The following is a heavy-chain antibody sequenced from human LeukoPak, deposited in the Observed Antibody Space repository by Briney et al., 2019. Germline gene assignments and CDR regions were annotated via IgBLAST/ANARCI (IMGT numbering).Heavy chain of an antibody. Sequence: SETLSLTCTVSGGSISSGGYYWSWIRQHSGKGLEWIGYIYYSGSTYYNPSLKSRVTISVDTSKNQFSLRLSSVTAADTAVYYCARDRLSSGYADYWGQGTLVTVSS. CDR3: ARDRLSSGYADY. D-gene: IGHD5-12*01. J-gene: IGHJ4*02. V-gene: IGHV4-31*03. CDR1: GGSISSGGYY. CDR2: IYYSGST.